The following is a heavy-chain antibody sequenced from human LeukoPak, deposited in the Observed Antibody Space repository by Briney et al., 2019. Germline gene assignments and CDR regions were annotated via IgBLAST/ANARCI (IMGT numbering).Heavy chain of an antibody. CDR2: ISGSGGST. CDR1: GFTFSSYT. D-gene: IGHD2-15*01. V-gene: IGHV3-23*01. CDR3: ARGRYCSGGSCYSDYFDY. J-gene: IGHJ4*02. Sequence: PGGSLRLSCAASGFTFSSYTMSWVRQAPGKGLEWVSVISGSGGSTDYADSVKGRFTMSRDNSKNTVYLQMNSLRAEDTAVYYCARGRYCSGGSCYSDYFDYWGQGTLVTVSS.